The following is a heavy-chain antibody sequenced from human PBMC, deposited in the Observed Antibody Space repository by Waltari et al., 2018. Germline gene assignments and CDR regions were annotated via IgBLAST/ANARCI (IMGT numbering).Heavy chain of an antibody. CDR3: ARAFSQEAADY. V-gene: IGHV4-38-2*01. J-gene: IGHJ4*02. CDR2: IYHTATT. D-gene: IGHD2-15*01. Sequence: QVQLQESGPGLVKPSETLSLTCAVSGYSISSGFYSGWIRQPPGKGLEWIGSIYHTATTYYNPSLMSRVTVSVDTSKNQFSLNLRSMTAADTAVYYCARAFSQEAADYWGQGTLVTVSS. CDR1: GYSISSGFY.